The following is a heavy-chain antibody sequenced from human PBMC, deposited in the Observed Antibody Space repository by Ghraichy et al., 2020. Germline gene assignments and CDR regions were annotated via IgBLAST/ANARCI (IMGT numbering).Heavy chain of an antibody. D-gene: IGHD3-9*01. V-gene: IGHV3-30*18. CDR2: ISYDGSNK. Sequence: LSLTCAASGFTFSSYGMHWVRQAPGKGLEWVAVISYDGSNKYYADSVKGRFTISRDNSKNTLYLQMNSLRAEDTAVYYCAKDQVQGDILTGRHYYYYYGMDVWGQGTTVTVSS. CDR1: GFTFSSYG. CDR3: AKDQVQGDILTGRHYYYYYGMDV. J-gene: IGHJ6*02.